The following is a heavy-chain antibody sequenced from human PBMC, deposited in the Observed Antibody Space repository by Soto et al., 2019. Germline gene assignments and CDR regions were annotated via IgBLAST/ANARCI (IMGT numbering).Heavy chain of an antibody. D-gene: IGHD1-1*01. J-gene: IGHJ4*02. Sequence: GESLKISCNGSGYSFTIYWISWVRQMPGKGLEWMGRIDPSDSYTNYSPSFQGHVTISADKSISTAYLQWSSLKASDTAMYYCASGTGTVDYWGQGTLVTVSS. CDR3: ASGTGTVDY. V-gene: IGHV5-10-1*01. CDR2: IDPSDSYT. CDR1: GYSFTIYW.